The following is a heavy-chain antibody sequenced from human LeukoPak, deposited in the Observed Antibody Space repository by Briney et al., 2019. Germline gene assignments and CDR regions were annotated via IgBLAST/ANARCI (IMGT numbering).Heavy chain of an antibody. CDR2: ISYDGSNK. Sequence: GRSLRLSCAASGFTISSYGVHWVRQAPGKGLEWVAVISYDGSNKYYADSVQGRFTISRDNSKNTLYLQMNSLRAEDTAVYYCAKDYRGYSSSWDAFDIWGQGTMVTVSS. D-gene: IGHD6-13*01. J-gene: IGHJ3*02. CDR1: GFTISSYG. CDR3: AKDYRGYSSSWDAFDI. V-gene: IGHV3-30*18.